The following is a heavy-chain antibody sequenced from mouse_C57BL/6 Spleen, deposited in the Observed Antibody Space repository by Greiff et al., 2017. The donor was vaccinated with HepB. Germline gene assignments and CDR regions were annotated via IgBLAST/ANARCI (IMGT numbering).Heavy chain of an antibody. CDR2: IDPETGGT. V-gene: IGHV1-15*01. CDR3: TRKDPPANWDVHSYAMDY. CDR1: GYTFTDYE. D-gene: IGHD4-1*01. Sequence: QVQLQQSGAELVRPGASVTLSCKASGYTFTDYEMHWVKQTPVHGLEWIGAIDPETGGTAYNQKFKGKAILTADKSSSTAYMELRSLTSEDSAVYYCTRKDPPANWDVHSYAMDYWGQGTSVTVSS. J-gene: IGHJ4*01.